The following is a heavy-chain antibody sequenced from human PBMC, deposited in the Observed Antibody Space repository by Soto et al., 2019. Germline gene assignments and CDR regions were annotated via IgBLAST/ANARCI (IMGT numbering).Heavy chain of an antibody. D-gene: IGHD2-2*01. CDR2: ISGSGGST. CDR3: ATRRDASYYYYGMDV. J-gene: IGHJ6*02. CDR1: GFTFSSYA. Sequence: EVQLLESGGGLVQPGGSLRLSCAASGFTFSSYAMSWVRQAPGKGLEWVSAISGSGGSTYYADSVKGRFTISRDNSKNTLLLQMNSLRAEDKAVYYCATRRDASYYYYGMDVWGQGTTVTVSS. V-gene: IGHV3-23*01.